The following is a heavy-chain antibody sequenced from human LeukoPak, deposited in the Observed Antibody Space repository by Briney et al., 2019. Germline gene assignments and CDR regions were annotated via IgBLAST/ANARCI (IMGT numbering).Heavy chain of an antibody. J-gene: IGHJ4*02. CDR2: ISGSGGST. CDR3: AKDLSYNYGATKDY. CDR1: GFTFSSYA. V-gene: IGHV3-23*01. Sequence: GGSLRLSCAASGFTFSSYAMSWVRQAPGKGLDWVSGISGSGGSTYYADSVKGRFTISRDNSKNTLYLQMNSLRAEDTAVYYCAKDLSYNYGATKDYWGQGTLVTVSS. D-gene: IGHD1-1*01.